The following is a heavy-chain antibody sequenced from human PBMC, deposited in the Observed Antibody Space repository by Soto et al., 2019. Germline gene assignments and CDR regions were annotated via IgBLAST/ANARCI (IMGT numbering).Heavy chain of an antibody. D-gene: IGHD3-10*01. Sequence: XGSLRLSCASSVFTLSRYSMNCVRQAPGKGLEWLSYIDSSSDTIYYADSVKGRFIISRDNAKNSLYLQMNSLRDEDTAVYYCARGGVVKIFGESWGQGTLHIVSS. J-gene: IGHJ5*02. CDR2: IDSSSDTI. CDR3: ARGGVVKIFGES. CDR1: VFTLSRYS. V-gene: IGHV3-48*02.